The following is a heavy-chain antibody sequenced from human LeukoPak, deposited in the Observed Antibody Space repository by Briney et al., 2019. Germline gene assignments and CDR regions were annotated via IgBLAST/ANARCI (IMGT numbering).Heavy chain of an antibody. J-gene: IGHJ3*02. CDR3: ARTYCRGGSCYSGDAFDI. CDR2: ISSSSSYI. Sequence: GGSLRLSCAASGFTFSSNYMNWVRQAPGKGLEWVSSISSSSSYIYYADSVKGRFTISRDNAKNSLYLQMNSLRAEDTAVYYCARTYCRGGSCYSGDAFDIWGQGTMVTVSS. CDR1: GFTFSSNY. V-gene: IGHV3-21*01. D-gene: IGHD2-15*01.